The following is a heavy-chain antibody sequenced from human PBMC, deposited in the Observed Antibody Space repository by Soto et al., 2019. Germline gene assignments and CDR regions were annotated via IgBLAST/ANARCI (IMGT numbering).Heavy chain of an antibody. CDR1: GVPISSGGYY. Sequence: SLSLTCPVSGVPISSGGYYGTWIRQHPGKGLEWIGFIYYSWSTYYNPSLKSRVAISVDTSKKQFSLKLSSVTAADTAVYYCAREADIVATIRYFDLWGRGTLVTVSS. D-gene: IGHD5-12*01. V-gene: IGHV4-31*03. J-gene: IGHJ2*01. CDR2: IYYSWST. CDR3: AREADIVATIRYFDL.